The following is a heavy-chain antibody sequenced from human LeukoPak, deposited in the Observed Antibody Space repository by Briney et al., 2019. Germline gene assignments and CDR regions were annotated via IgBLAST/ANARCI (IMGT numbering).Heavy chain of an antibody. CDR3: ERARDYYDSSGYTPNMDV. Sequence: SVKGSCKASGGTFSSDAISWVRQAPGQGLEWRGRIIPILGIANYAQKFQGRVTITADKTTSTAYMELSSLRSEDPAVYYCERARDYYDSSGYTPNMDVWGQGTTVTVSS. CDR1: GGTFSSDA. CDR2: IIPILGIA. V-gene: IGHV1-69*04. J-gene: IGHJ6*02. D-gene: IGHD3-22*01.